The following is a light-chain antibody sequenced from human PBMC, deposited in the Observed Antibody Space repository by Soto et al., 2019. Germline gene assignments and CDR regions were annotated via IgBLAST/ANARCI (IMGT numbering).Light chain of an antibody. J-gene: IGLJ3*02. V-gene: IGLV3-9*01. CDR1: NIGSKN. CDR2: RDS. CDR3: QVWDSSTARV. Sequence: SYELTQPLSVSVALGQTARITCGGNNIGSKNVHWYQQKPGQAPVLVIYRDSNRPSGIPERFSGSNSGNTATLTISRAQAGDEADYSCQVWDSSTARVFGGGTQLTV.